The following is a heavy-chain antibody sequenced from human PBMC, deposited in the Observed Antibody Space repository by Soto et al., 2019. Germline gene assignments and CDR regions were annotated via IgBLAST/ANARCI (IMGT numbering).Heavy chain of an antibody. Sequence: QLQLQESGPGLVKPSETLSLTCTVSGGSISSSSYYWGWIRQPPGKGLEWIGSIYYSGSTYYNPSLRSRVTILVDTSKNQFSLKLSSVTAADSAVYYCARRAYNWNAQSRTGFDYWGQGTLVTVSS. J-gene: IGHJ4*02. CDR1: GGSISSSSYY. CDR2: IYYSGST. D-gene: IGHD1-1*01. CDR3: ARRAYNWNAQSRTGFDY. V-gene: IGHV4-39*01.